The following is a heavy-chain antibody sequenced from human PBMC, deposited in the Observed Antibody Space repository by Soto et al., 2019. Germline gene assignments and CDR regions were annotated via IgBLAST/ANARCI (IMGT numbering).Heavy chain of an antibody. CDR1: GGTFSSYA. CDR3: ARVHRRQKDCSGGSCYANTDFDY. Sequence: QVQLVQSGAEVKKPGSSVKVSCKASGGTFSSYAISWVRQAPGQGLEWMGGIIPIFGTANYAQKFQGRVTITADESTSTAYMELSSLRSEDTAAYYCARVHRRQKDCSGGSCYANTDFDYWGQGTLVTVSS. CDR2: IIPIFGTA. D-gene: IGHD2-15*01. J-gene: IGHJ4*02. V-gene: IGHV1-69*01.